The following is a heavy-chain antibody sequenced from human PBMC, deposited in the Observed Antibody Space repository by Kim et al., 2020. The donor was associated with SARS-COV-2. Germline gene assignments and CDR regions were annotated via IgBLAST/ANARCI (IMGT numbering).Heavy chain of an antibody. CDR1: GFTFSSYG. CDR3: ARDLNIAAAAPDYGMDV. J-gene: IGHJ6*02. CDR2: IWYDGSNK. Sequence: GGSLRLSCAASGFTFSSYGMHWVRQAPGKGLEWVAVIWYDGSNKYYADSVKGRFTISRDNSKNTLYLQMNSLRAEDTAVYYCARDLNIAAAAPDYGMDVWGQGTTVTVSS. D-gene: IGHD6-13*01. V-gene: IGHV3-33*01.